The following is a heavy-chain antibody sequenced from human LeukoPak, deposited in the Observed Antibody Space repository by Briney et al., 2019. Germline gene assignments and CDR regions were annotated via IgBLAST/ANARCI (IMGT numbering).Heavy chain of an antibody. J-gene: IGHJ6*03. CDR1: GFTFSSYG. CDR2: IRYDGSNK. Sequence: GGSLRLSCAASGFTFSSYGMHWVRQAPGKGLKWVAFIRYDGSNKYYADSVKGRFTISRDNSKNTLYLQMNSLRAEDTAVYYCAKDELSDYAVYYYYYMDVWGKGTTVTISS. V-gene: IGHV3-30*02. D-gene: IGHD4-17*01. CDR3: AKDELSDYAVYYYYYMDV.